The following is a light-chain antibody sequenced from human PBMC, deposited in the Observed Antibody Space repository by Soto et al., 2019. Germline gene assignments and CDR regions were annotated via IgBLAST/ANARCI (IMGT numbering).Light chain of an antibody. Sequence: ETVLTQSPGTLSLPPGGSATLSCRASQSVSNNYLAWYQQKPGQAPRLLIYGASNRATGIPDRFSGSGSGTDFTLTISRLEPEDFAVYYCQQYGSSGTFGQGTKVDIK. J-gene: IGKJ1*01. V-gene: IGKV3-20*01. CDR1: QSVSNNY. CDR3: QQYGSSGT. CDR2: GAS.